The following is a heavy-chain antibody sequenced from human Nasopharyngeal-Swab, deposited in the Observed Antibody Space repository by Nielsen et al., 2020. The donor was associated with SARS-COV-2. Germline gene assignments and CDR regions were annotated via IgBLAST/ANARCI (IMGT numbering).Heavy chain of an antibody. J-gene: IGHJ6*02. CDR3: TRGSTMNGYYGMDV. V-gene: IGHV4-34*01. CDR1: GGSFNGYY. D-gene: IGHD3-22*01. Sequence: SETLSLTCAVYGGSFNGYYWSWLRQSPGKGLECIGEINHSGSTNYNPSLKSRVTISVDTSKTQFSLKRSSVTAADTAVYYCTRGSTMNGYYGMDVWGQGTTVTVSS. CDR2: INHSGST.